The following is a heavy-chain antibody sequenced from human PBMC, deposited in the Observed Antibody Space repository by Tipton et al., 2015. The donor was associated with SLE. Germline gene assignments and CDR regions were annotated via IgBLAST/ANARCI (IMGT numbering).Heavy chain of an antibody. V-gene: IGHV4-59*11. Sequence: TLSLTCTVSGGSISSHYWSWIRQPPGKGLEWIGYIYYSGSTNYNPSLKSRVTISVDTSKNQFSLKLSSVTAADTAVYYCARVIAAAVPTPYFDYWGQGTLVTVSS. CDR1: GGSISSHY. J-gene: IGHJ4*02. CDR2: IYYSGST. D-gene: IGHD6-13*01. CDR3: ARVIAAAVPTPYFDY.